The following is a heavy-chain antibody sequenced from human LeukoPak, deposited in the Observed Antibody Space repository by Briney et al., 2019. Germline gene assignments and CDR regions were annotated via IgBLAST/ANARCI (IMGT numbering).Heavy chain of an antibody. Sequence: GASVKVSCKASGYTFTSYDINWVRQATGQGLEWMGWMNPNSGNTGYAQKFQGRVTITRNTSISTAYMELSSLRSEDTAVYYCARGGRYFDWLLPYYYYYMDVWSKGTTVTVSS. J-gene: IGHJ6*03. V-gene: IGHV1-8*03. CDR2: MNPNSGNT. D-gene: IGHD3-9*01. CDR3: ARGGRYFDWLLPYYYYYMDV. CDR1: GYTFTSYD.